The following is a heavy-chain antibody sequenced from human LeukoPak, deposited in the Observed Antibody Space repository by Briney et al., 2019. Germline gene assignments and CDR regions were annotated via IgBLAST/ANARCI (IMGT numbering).Heavy chain of an antibody. CDR2: INHSGST. D-gene: IGHD2-2*01. Sequence: SETLSLTCAVYGGSFSGYYWSWIRQPPGKGLEWIGEINHSGSTNYNPSLKSRVTISVDTSKNQFSLKLSSVTAAGTAVYYCARALGIVVVPANFDYWGQGTLVTVSS. J-gene: IGHJ4*02. CDR1: GGSFSGYY. V-gene: IGHV4-34*01. CDR3: ARALGIVVVPANFDY.